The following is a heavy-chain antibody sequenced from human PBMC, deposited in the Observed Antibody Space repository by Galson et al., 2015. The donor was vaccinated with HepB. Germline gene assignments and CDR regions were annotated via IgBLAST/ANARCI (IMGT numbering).Heavy chain of an antibody. CDR1: GYRFTSYW. D-gene: IGHD6-13*01. Sequence: QSGAEVKKPGESLKISCQGSGYRFTSYWIGWVRQMPGKGLEWMGIIYPDDSDTRYSPSFQGQVTISADKSISTAYLQWSSLKASDTAMYYCARGPGAAAGRVYYYYNMDVWGQGTTVTVSS. CDR3: ARGPGAAAGRVYYYYNMDV. J-gene: IGHJ6*02. CDR2: IYPDDSDT. V-gene: IGHV5-51*01.